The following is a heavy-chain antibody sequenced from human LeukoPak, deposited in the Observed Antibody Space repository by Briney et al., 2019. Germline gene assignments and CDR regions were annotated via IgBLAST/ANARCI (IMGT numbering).Heavy chain of an antibody. V-gene: IGHV3-30*02. Sequence: GGSLRLSCAASGFTFRNYGMHGVRQAPGQGLHWVAFIRNDGTDKYYTDAVKGRFTISRDNSKNTLYLQTNSLRTEDTAVYYCAKAEEGYCSGGSCYSLNYWGQGALVTVSS. J-gene: IGHJ4*02. CDR3: AKAEEGYCSGGSCYSLNY. CDR1: GFTFRNYG. CDR2: IRNDGTDK. D-gene: IGHD2-15*01.